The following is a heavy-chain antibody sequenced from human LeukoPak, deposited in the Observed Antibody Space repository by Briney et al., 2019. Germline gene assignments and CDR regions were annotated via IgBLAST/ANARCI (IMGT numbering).Heavy chain of an antibody. CDR2: VFQLQTVRT. J-gene: IGHJ5*02. CDR1: GSSLTTTYY. V-gene: IGHV4-38-2*02. CDR3: ARVLNVPKFIDP. D-gene: IGHD3-10*02. Sequence: SETLSLTCTVSGSSLTTTYYWAWFRQPPGKGLEWIATVFQLQTVRTFYNPSLESRVTMSLDTSQNQFSLNLTSVTAADTALYFCARVLNVPKFIDPWGQGTLVIVSS.